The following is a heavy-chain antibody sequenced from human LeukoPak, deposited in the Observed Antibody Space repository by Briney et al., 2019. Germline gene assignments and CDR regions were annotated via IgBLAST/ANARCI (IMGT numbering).Heavy chain of an antibody. CDR3: AREVTSGYLAYYFDY. V-gene: IGHV1-69*04. D-gene: IGHD3-22*01. CDR2: IIPILGIA. Sequence: SVKVSCKASGYTFTGYYMHWVRQAPGQGLEWMGRIIPILGIANYAQKFQGRVTITADKSTSTAYMELSSLRSEDTAVYYCAREVTSGYLAYYFDYWGQGTLVTVSS. CDR1: GYTFTGYY. J-gene: IGHJ4*02.